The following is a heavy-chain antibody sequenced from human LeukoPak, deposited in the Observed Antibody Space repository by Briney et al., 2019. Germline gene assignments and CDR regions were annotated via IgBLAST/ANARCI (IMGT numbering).Heavy chain of an antibody. CDR1: GFTFSTYA. V-gene: IGHV3-64*01. D-gene: IGHD6-19*01. J-gene: IGHJ4*02. Sequence: PGGYLRLSCEASGFTFSTYAMHWVRQAPGKGLEYVSAISSDGRITFYANSVKGRFTISRDNSKNILDLQMGSLRPEDMAVYYCARVSGWYWFDFWGQGTLVTVSS. CDR3: ARVSGWYWFDF. CDR2: ISSDGRIT.